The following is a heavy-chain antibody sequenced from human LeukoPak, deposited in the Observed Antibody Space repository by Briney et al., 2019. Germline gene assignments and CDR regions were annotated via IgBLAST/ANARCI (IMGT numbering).Heavy chain of an antibody. V-gene: IGHV1-69*01. CDR1: GGTFSSYA. CDR2: IIPIFGTA. Sequence: SVKVSCKASGGTFSSYAISWVRQAPGQGLEWMGGIIPIFGTANYAQKFQGRVTITADESTSTAYMELSSLRSEDTAVYYCARGQGYYDILTTYYYYGMDVWGKGTTVTVSS. J-gene: IGHJ6*04. D-gene: IGHD3-9*01. CDR3: ARGQGYYDILTTYYYYGMDV.